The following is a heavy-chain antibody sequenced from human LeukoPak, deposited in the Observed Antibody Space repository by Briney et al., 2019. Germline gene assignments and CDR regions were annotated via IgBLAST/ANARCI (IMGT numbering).Heavy chain of an antibody. CDR1: GFTFSSYG. CDR3: AKDLEARDGYNCSFDY. Sequence: GGSLRLSCAASGFTFSSYGMHWVRQAPGKGLEWVAVIWYGGSNKYYADSVKGRFTISRDNSKNTLYLQMNSLRAEDTAVYYCAKDLEARDGYNCSFDYWGQGTLVTVSS. J-gene: IGHJ4*02. D-gene: IGHD5-24*01. V-gene: IGHV3-33*06. CDR2: IWYGGSNK.